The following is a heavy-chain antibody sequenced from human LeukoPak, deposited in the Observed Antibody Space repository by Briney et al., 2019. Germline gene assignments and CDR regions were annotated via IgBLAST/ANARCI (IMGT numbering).Heavy chain of an antibody. D-gene: IGHD2-2*01. CDR1: GFTFSSYW. CDR3: ARWNCSSTSCYSDY. J-gene: IGHJ4*02. V-gene: IGHV3-7*01. Sequence: PGGSLRLSCAASGFTFSSYWMSWVRQAPGKGLEWVANIKQDGSEKYYVDSVKGRFTISRDNAKNSLYLQMNSLRAEDTAVYYCARWNCSSTSCYSDYWGQGTLVTVSS. CDR2: IKQDGSEK.